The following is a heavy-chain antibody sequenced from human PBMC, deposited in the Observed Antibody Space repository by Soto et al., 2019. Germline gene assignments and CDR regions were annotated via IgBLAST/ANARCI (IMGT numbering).Heavy chain of an antibody. CDR2: IIPIFGTA. D-gene: IGHD2-15*01. J-gene: IGHJ4*02. V-gene: IGHV1-69*01. Sequence: QVQLVQSGAEVKKPGSSVKVSCKASGGTFSSYAISWVRQAPGQGLEWMGGIIPIFGTANYAQKFQGRVTITADESTSTAYMELGSVRSEDTAVYYCARGYCSGGSCYLPLDYWGQGTLVTVSS. CDR1: GGTFSSYA. CDR3: ARGYCSGGSCYLPLDY.